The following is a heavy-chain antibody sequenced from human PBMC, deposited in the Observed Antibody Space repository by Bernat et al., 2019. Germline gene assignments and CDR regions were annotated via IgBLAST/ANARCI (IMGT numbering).Heavy chain of an antibody. CDR3: ARVSPPRTIDY. CDR1: GGTFSSYA. J-gene: IGHJ4*02. V-gene: IGHV1-69*04. D-gene: IGHD1-14*01. Sequence: QVQLVQSGAEVKKPGSSVKVSCKASGGTFSSYAISWVRQAPGQGLEWMGRIIPILSIANYAQKFQGRVKITANKSTSTAYMELSSLGSEDTAVYYCARVSPPRTIDYWGQGTLVTVSS. CDR2: IIPILSIA.